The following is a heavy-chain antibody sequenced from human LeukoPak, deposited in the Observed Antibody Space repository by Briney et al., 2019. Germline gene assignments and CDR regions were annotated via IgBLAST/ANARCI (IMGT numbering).Heavy chain of an antibody. D-gene: IGHD3-3*01. V-gene: IGHV4-39*01. J-gene: IGHJ4*02. CDR3: ARHSGSYDFWSGYPAGYYFDY. Sequence: SETLSLTCAVSGVSISSYYWGWIRQPPGKGLEWIGSIYYSGSTYYNPSLKSRVTISVDTSKNQFSLKLSSVTAADTAVYYCARHSGSYDFWSGYPAGYYFDYWGQGTLVTVSS. CDR1: GVSISSYY. CDR2: IYYSGST.